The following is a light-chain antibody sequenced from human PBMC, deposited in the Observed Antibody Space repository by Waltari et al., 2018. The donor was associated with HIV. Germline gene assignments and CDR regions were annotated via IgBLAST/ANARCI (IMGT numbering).Light chain of an antibody. V-gene: IGLV1-51*01. Sequence: QSVLTQPPSVSAAPGQKLTISCSGSSSHIGNDYVSWYQHLPGAAPKLLIYDNDKRPSGIPDRFSGSKSGTSATLGITGLQTGDEADYYCGTWDTSLSGGVFGGGTKLTVL. CDR2: DND. CDR3: GTWDTSLSGGV. J-gene: IGLJ3*02. CDR1: SSHIGNDY.